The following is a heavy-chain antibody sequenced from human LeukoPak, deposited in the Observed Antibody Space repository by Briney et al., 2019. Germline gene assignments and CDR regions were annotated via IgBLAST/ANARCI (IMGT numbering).Heavy chain of an antibody. CDR2: INPSGGST. V-gene: IGHV1-46*01. J-gene: IGHJ4*02. CDR1: GYTFTNYA. Sequence: GASVKVSCKASGYTFTNYAISWVRQAPGQGLEWMGIINPSGGSTSYAQKFQGRVTMTRDMSTSTVYMELSSLRSEDTAVYYCARGLGGSGSPIDYWGQGTLVTVSS. D-gene: IGHD3-10*01. CDR3: ARGLGGSGSPIDY.